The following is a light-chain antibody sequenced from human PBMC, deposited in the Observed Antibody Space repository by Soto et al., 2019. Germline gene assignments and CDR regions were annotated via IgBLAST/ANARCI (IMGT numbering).Light chain of an antibody. J-gene: IGKJ4*01. Sequence: EIVLTQSPATLSLSPGESATLSCRASQSVGRHLAWYQQKPGQAPRLLIYDASNRATGVPARFSGSGSGTDFTLSISSLEPEDFAVYYCHQRNNWPPATFGGGTKVEIK. CDR2: DAS. CDR1: QSVGRH. CDR3: HQRNNWPPAT. V-gene: IGKV3-11*01.